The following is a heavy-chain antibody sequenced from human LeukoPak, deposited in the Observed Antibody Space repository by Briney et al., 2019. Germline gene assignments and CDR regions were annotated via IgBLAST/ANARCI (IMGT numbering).Heavy chain of an antibody. CDR3: AELGITMIGGV. J-gene: IGHJ6*04. CDR1: GLTFSSYW. Sequence: PGGSLRLSCAASGLTFSSYWMHWVRQAPGKGLVWVSRINSVGSSTSYADSVKGRFTISRDNAKNSLYLQMNSLRAEDTAVYYCAELGITMIGGVWGKGTTVTISS. D-gene: IGHD3-10*02. V-gene: IGHV3-74*01. CDR2: INSVGSST.